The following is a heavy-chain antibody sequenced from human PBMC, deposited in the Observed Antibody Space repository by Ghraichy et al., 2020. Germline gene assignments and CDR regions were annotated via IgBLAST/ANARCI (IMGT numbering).Heavy chain of an antibody. CDR3: TREAAGAADY. CDR2: IFYSGNT. Sequence: SETLSLTCTVSGGSISTTSYHWGWVRQPPGKGLEWIGSIFYSGNTYYSPSLQSRVTISVDTSKNRFSLTLSSMTAADTAVYFCTREAAGAADYCGQGTLVTVSS. V-gene: IGHV4-39*02. J-gene: IGHJ4*02. D-gene: IGHD6-25*01. CDR1: GGSISTTSYH.